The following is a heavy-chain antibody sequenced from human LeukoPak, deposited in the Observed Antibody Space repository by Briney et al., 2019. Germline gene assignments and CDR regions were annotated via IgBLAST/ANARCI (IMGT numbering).Heavy chain of an antibody. CDR1: GITFSANW. Sequence: QTGGSLRLSCAASGITFSANWMHWVRQAPGKGLVWVARIDTDGTITNYADSVKGRFTISRDNAENTLYLQMNSLRADDTAVYYCARGNYYDSSGYKTGRGQGTLVTVSS. V-gene: IGHV3-74*01. CDR2: IDTDGTIT. D-gene: IGHD3-22*01. CDR3: ARGNYYDSSGYKTG. J-gene: IGHJ4*02.